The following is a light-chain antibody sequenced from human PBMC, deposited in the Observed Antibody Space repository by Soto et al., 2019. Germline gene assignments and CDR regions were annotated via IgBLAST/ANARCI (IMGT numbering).Light chain of an antibody. CDR3: RSYQTTGTLV. J-gene: IGLJ2*01. Sequence: QSALTQPASVSGSPGQSITISCTGTSSDVGGYNYVSWYQQHPGKAPKLMIYDVSNRPSGVSNRFSGSKSGNTASLTISGPRSAKEPNSHGRSYQTTGTLVLGGATKQTV. CDR1: SSDVGGYNY. V-gene: IGLV2-14*01. CDR2: DVS.